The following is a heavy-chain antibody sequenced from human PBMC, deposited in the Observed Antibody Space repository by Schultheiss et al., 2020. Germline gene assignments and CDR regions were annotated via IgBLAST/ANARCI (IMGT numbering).Heavy chain of an antibody. CDR2: IVVGSGNT. D-gene: IGHD6-19*01. J-gene: IGHJ4*02. CDR3: AADLGYSSGPALSFDY. Sequence: SVKVSCKASGFTFTSSAMQWVRQARGQRLEWIGWIVVGSGNTNYAQKFQERDTITRDMSTSTAYMELSSLRSEDTAVYYCAADLGYSSGPALSFDYWGQGTLVTVSS. CDR1: GFTFTSSA. V-gene: IGHV1-58*02.